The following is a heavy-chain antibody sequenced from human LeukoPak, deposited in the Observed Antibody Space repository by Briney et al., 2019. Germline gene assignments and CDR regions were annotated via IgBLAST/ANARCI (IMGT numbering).Heavy chain of an antibody. Sequence: PSETLSLTCTVSGGSMSSYSWSWIGQPPGKGLEWIAYIFYSGSTNYNPSLKSRVTISVDTSKNQFSLKLSSVTAADTAVYYCAKDADYGGYYYFDYWGQGTLVTVSS. J-gene: IGHJ4*02. CDR2: IFYSGST. CDR3: AKDADYGGYYYFDY. CDR1: GGSMSSYS. D-gene: IGHD4-23*01. V-gene: IGHV4-59*01.